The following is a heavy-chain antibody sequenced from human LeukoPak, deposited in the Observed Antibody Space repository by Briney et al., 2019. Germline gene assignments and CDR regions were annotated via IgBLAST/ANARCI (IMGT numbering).Heavy chain of an antibody. CDR1: GFTFSSYG. CDR2: ISGSGGST. V-gene: IGHV3-23*01. CDR3: AKILSPYYYDSSGAFDY. D-gene: IGHD3-22*01. Sequence: PGGTLRLSCAASGFTFSSYGMSWVRQAPGKGLEWVSAISGSGGSTYYADSVKGRFTISRDNSKNTLYLQVNSLRAEDTAVYYCAKILSPYYYDSSGAFDYWGQGTLVTVSS. J-gene: IGHJ4*02.